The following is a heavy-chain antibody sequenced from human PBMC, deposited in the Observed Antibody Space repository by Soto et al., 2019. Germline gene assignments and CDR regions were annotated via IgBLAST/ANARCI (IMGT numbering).Heavy chain of an antibody. D-gene: IGHD3-16*01. CDR3: ARVDDYIWGSIPVLVFDY. J-gene: IGHJ4*02. V-gene: IGHV4-31*03. Sequence: SETLSLTCTVSGGSISSGGYYWSWIRQHPGKGLEWIGYIYYSGSTYYNPSLKSRVTIPVDTSKNQFSLKLSSVTAADTAVYYCARVDDYIWGSIPVLVFDYWGQGTLVTVSS. CDR2: IYYSGST. CDR1: GGSISSGGYY.